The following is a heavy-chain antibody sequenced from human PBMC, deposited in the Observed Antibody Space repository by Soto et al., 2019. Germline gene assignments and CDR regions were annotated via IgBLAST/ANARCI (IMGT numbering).Heavy chain of an antibody. D-gene: IGHD3-3*01. J-gene: IGHJ6*03. CDR2: ISAYNGNT. CDR3: AREPPDYDFWSGYHTDYYYYMDV. Sequence: ASVKVSCKASGYTFTSYGISWVRQAPGQGLEWMGWISAYNGNTNYAQKLQGRVTMTTDTSTSTAYMELRSLRSDDTAVYYCAREPPDYDFWSGYHTDYYYYMDVWGKGTTVTVSS. CDR1: GYTFTSYG. V-gene: IGHV1-18*01.